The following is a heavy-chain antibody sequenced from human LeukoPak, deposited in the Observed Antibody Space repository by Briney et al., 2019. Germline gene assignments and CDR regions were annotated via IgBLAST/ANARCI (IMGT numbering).Heavy chain of an antibody. V-gene: IGHV3-48*04. Sequence: GGSLRLSCAASGFTFSSYAMSWVRQAPGKGLEWVSYISSSGSTIYYADSVKGRFTISRDNAKNSLYLQMNSLRAEDTAVYYCAKVHSPYHIVFFDYWGQGTLVTVSS. D-gene: IGHD2-21*01. J-gene: IGHJ4*02. CDR3: AKVHSPYHIVFFDY. CDR2: ISSSGSTI. CDR1: GFTFSSYA.